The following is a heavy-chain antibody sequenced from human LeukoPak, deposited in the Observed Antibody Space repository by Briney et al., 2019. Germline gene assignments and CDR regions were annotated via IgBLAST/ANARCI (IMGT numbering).Heavy chain of an antibody. CDR3: AHTLRGVVATNFDY. Sequence: GGSLRLSCAASGFTFSSYAMSWVRQAPGKGLEWVSAISGSGGSTYYADSVKGRFTISRDNSKNTLYLQMNSLRAEDTAVYYCAHTLRGVVATNFDYWGQGTLVTVSS. D-gene: IGHD5-24*01. V-gene: IGHV3-23*01. J-gene: IGHJ4*02. CDR1: GFTFSSYA. CDR2: ISGSGGST.